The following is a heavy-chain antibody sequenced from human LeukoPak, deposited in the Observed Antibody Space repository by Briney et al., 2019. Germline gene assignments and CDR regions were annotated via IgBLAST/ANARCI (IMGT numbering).Heavy chain of an antibody. D-gene: IGHD7-27*01. J-gene: IGHJ6*03. Sequence: GGSLRLSCVVSGFTFDDYAMHWVRQAPGKGLEWVSSISWNSGGIAYVDSVKGRFTISRDNTKKSLYLQMNSLRPEDMALYYCAKGSGDGIYYYYMDVWGTGTMVTVSS. CDR1: GFTFDDYA. CDR2: ISWNSGGI. V-gene: IGHV3-9*03. CDR3: AKGSGDGIYYYYMDV.